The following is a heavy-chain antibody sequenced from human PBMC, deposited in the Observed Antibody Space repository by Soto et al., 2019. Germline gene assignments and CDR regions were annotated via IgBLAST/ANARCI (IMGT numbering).Heavy chain of an antibody. CDR2: IIPIFGTA. CDR1: GGTFSSYA. Sequence: SVKVSCKASGGTFSSYAISWVRQAPGQGLEWMGGIIPIFGTANYAQKFQVRVTITADESTSTAYMELSSLRSEDTAVYYCARVGTTVVSHKTANWFDPWGQGTLVTVSS. J-gene: IGHJ5*02. CDR3: ARVGTTVVSHKTANWFDP. D-gene: IGHD4-17*01. V-gene: IGHV1-69*13.